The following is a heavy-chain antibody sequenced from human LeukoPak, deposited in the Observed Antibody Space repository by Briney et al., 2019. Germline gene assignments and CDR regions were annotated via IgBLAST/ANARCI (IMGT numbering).Heavy chain of an antibody. J-gene: IGHJ6*02. CDR2: IYSDGHT. CDR1: GFTVSSIY. Sequence: PGGSLRLSCAVSGFTVSSIYMSWVRQAPGKGLEWVSSIYSDGHTYYADSVKGRFTISRDSSRNTLYLQMNSLRAEDTAVYYCARERGDGRDYGRYGMDVWGQGTTVTVSS. CDR3: ARERGDGRDYGRYGMDV. D-gene: IGHD4-17*01. V-gene: IGHV3-53*01.